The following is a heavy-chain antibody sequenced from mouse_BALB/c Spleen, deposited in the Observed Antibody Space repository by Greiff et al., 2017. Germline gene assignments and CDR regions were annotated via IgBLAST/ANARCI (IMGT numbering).Heavy chain of an antibody. V-gene: IGHV1-55*01. D-gene: IGHD2-4*01. CDR1: GYNFTSYW. J-gene: IGHJ2*01. CDR2: IYPGSGST. CDR3: ARSYDYDYFDY. Sequence: VQLQQPGAELVKPGTSVKLSCKASGYNFTSYWINWVKLRPGQGLEWIGDIYPGSGSTNYNEKFKSKATLTVDTSSSTAYMQLSSLASEDSALYHCARSYDYDYFDYWGQGTTLTVSS.